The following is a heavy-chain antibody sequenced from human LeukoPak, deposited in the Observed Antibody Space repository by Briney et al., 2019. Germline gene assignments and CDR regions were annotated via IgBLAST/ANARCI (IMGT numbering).Heavy chain of an antibody. CDR3: ARGGSGWLPFDY. V-gene: IGHV1-8*01. Sequence: ASVKVSCKASGYTFTSYDINWVRQATGQGLEWMGWMNPNSGNTGYAQKVQGRVTMTRNTSISTAYMELSSLRSEDTAVYYCARGGSGWLPFDYWGQGTLVTVSS. CDR2: MNPNSGNT. CDR1: GYTFTSYD. J-gene: IGHJ4*02. D-gene: IGHD6-19*01.